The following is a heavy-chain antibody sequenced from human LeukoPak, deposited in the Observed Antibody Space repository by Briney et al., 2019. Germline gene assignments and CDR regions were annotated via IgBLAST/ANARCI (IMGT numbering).Heavy chain of an antibody. CDR3: AKRTRRWIQLWGGEPDY. CDR2: ISGSGGST. CDR1: GFTFSSYA. Sequence: GGSLRLSCAASGFTFSSYAMSWVRQAPGKGLEWVSAISGSGGSTYYADSVKGRFTISRDNSKNTLYLQMDSLRAEDTAVYYCAKRTRRWIQLWGGEPDYWGQGTLVTVSS. J-gene: IGHJ4*02. D-gene: IGHD5-18*01. V-gene: IGHV3-23*01.